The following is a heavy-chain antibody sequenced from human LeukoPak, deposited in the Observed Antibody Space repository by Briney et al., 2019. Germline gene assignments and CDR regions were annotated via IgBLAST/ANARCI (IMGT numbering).Heavy chain of an antibody. CDR3: ARDYYDSSGYSAEWFDP. J-gene: IGHJ5*02. D-gene: IGHD3-22*01. CDR1: GGSISTYY. CDR2: VYTSGST. V-gene: IGHV4-4*07. Sequence: PSETLSLTCTVSGGSISTYYWSWIRKPAGKGLEWIGRVYTSGSTNYNPSLKSRVTVSVDTSKNLFFLKLSSVTAADTAVYYCARDYYDSSGYSAEWFDPWGQGTLVTVSS.